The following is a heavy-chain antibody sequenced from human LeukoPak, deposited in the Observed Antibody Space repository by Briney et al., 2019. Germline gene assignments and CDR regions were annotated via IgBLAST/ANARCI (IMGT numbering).Heavy chain of an antibody. D-gene: IGHD3-22*01. Sequence: GGSLRLSCLTSGFTLSTNAMSWVRQAPGKGLEWISGISGSGASTYYADSVKGRFTISRDNSKNTLYLQMNSLRAEDTAVYYCAKGVSYYDSSLPFDYWGQGTLVTVSS. CDR3: AKGVSYYDSSLPFDY. CDR2: ISGSGAST. V-gene: IGHV3-23*01. J-gene: IGHJ4*02. CDR1: GFTLSTNA.